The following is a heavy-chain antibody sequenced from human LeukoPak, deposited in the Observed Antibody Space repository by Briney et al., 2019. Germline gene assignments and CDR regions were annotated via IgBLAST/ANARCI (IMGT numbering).Heavy chain of an antibody. CDR1: GYTFTGYY. CDR3: ARDGPYYYGSGSYCGY. J-gene: IGHJ4*02. Sequence: ASVKVSCKASGYTFTGYYMHWVRQAPGQGLEWMGWINPNSGGTNYAQKFQGRVTMTRDTSISTAYMELSSLRSEDTAVYYCARDGPYYYGSGSYCGYWGQGTLVTVSS. CDR2: INPNSGGT. V-gene: IGHV1-2*02. D-gene: IGHD3-10*01.